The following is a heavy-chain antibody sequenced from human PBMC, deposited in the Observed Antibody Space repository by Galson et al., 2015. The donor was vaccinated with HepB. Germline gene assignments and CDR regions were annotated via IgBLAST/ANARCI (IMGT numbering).Heavy chain of an antibody. Sequence: SLRLSCAASGFTFSSSGMHWVRQAPGKGLEWVAVISFDGSNKYYADSVKGRFTLSRDNSKNTLYLQMNSLRADDTAVYYCAKDSLLRGLGYCTSPTCYVGPWGQGTLVTVSS. CDR1: GFTFSSSG. D-gene: IGHD2-2*01. V-gene: IGHV3-30*18. CDR2: ISFDGSNK. J-gene: IGHJ5*02. CDR3: AKDSLLRGLGYCTSPTCYVGP.